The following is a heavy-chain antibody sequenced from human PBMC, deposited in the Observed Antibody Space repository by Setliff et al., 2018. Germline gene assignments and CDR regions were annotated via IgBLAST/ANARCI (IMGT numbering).Heavy chain of an antibody. CDR2: IDPADSDT. Sequence: PGESLKISCKAAGYSFTKYWIGWVRQMPGKGLEWMGIIDPADSDTTYSPSFQGQVTISADKSIGTAYLQWSSLKASDTAMYYCARALASAGTVFFDYWGQGTLVTVSS. CDR3: ARALASAGTVFFDY. V-gene: IGHV5-51*01. J-gene: IGHJ4*02. CDR1: GYSFTKYW. D-gene: IGHD6-13*01.